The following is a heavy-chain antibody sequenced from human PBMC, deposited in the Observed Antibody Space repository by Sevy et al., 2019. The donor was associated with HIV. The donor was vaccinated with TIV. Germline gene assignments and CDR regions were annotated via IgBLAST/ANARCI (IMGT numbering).Heavy chain of an antibody. CDR2: INESGIT. J-gene: IGHJ5*02. Sequence: SETLSLTCAVHDGSFSGYYWNWIRQLPGKGLEWIGEINESGITYYNPSFKSRVTISVDTSKKQFSLKLNSVTAADTAVDFCAGSPSVVVVPGASSWFDPWGQGALVTVSS. CDR3: AGSPSVVVVPGASSWFDP. D-gene: IGHD2-2*01. V-gene: IGHV4-34*01. CDR1: DGSFSGYY.